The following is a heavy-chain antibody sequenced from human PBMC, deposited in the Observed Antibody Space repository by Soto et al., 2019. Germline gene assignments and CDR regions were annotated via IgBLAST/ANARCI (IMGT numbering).Heavy chain of an antibody. Sequence: KGYFNGAGEGFSSSAIIWGRKETGQGLEWMGGIIPIFGTANYAQKFQGRVTITADESTSTAYMELSSLRSEDTAVYYCARASSGYGDYGVDEWGQGTLVPVSS. CDR3: ARASSGYGDYGVDE. V-gene: IGHV1-69*01. CDR2: IIPIFGTA. J-gene: IGHJ4*02. CDR1: GEGFSSSA. D-gene: IGHD4-17*01.